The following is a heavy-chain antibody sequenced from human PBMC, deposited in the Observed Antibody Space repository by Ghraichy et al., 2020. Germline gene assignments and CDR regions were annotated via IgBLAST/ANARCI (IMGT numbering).Heavy chain of an antibody. CDR2: INHSGST. J-gene: IGHJ3*02. D-gene: IGHD2-2*01. CDR1: GGSFSGYY. V-gene: IGHV4-34*01. CDR3: ARAEGYCGSTSCYWDGAFDM. Sequence: SETLSLTCAVYGGSFSGYYWSWIRQPPGKGLEWIGEINHSGSTNYNPSLKSRVTISVDTSKNQFPLKLSSVTAADTAVYYCARAEGYCGSTSCYWDGAFDMWGQGTMVTGSS.